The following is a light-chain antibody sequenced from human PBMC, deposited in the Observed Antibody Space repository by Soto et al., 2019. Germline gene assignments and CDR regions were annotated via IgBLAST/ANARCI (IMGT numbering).Light chain of an antibody. CDR2: DAS. CDR1: QSVNSN. CDR3: QQRRNWPPYT. Sequence: EIVLTQSPATLSLSPGERATLSCRASQSVNSNLAWYQQKPGQAPRLLIFDASNRATGIPARFSGSGSGTDFTLTISSLEPEDFAVYYCQQRRNWPPYTFGQGTKLEIK. J-gene: IGKJ2*01. V-gene: IGKV3-11*01.